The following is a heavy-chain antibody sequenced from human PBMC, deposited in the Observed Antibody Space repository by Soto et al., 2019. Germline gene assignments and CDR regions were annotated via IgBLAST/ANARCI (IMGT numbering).Heavy chain of an antibody. CDR2: IYYSGST. Sequence: SETLSLTCTVSGGSISSYYWSWIRQPPGKGLEWIGYIYYSGSTNYNPSLKSRVTISVDTSKNQFSLKLSSVTAADTAVYYCARHLRGKFDYWGQGTLVTVSS. CDR3: ARHLRGKFDY. J-gene: IGHJ4*02. CDR1: GGSISSYY. D-gene: IGHD3-10*01. V-gene: IGHV4-59*08.